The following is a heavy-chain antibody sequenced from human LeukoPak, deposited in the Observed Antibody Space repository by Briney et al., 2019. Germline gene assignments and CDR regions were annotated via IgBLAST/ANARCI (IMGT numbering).Heavy chain of an antibody. CDR2: ISSSSSTI. Sequence: GGSLRLSCAASGFTFSSYSMNWVRQAPGKGLEWVSYISSSSSTIYYADSVKGRFTISRDNAKNSLYLQMNSLRAEDTAVYYCARSPTGSGWYYFDYWGQGTLVTVSS. J-gene: IGHJ4*02. CDR1: GFTFSSYS. CDR3: ARSPTGSGWYYFDY. V-gene: IGHV3-48*04. D-gene: IGHD6-19*01.